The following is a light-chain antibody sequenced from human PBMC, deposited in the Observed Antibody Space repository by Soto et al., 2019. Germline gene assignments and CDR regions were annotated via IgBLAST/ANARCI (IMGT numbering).Light chain of an antibody. CDR3: QQYNNWPLT. J-gene: IGKJ4*01. V-gene: IGKV3-15*01. CDR2: GAS. Sequence: EIVMTQSPATLSVSPGERATLSCRASQTITTNLAWYQLKPGQAPRLLIYGASTRATGIPVRFSGSGSGTEFTLTISSLQSEDFAVYYCQQYNNWPLTFGGGTKVEIK. CDR1: QTITTN.